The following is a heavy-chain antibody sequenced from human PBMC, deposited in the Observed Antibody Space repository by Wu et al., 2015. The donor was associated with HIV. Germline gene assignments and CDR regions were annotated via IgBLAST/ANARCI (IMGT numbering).Heavy chain of an antibody. CDR1: GGTFTSYA. J-gene: IGHJ4*02. CDR2: ISPISETP. D-gene: IGHD6-25*01. CDR3: ARDPSGLYCSGGTCKFAYFDY. V-gene: IGHV1-69*05. Sequence: QVHLVQSGAEVKKSGSSVKVSCQASGGTFTSYAFSWVRQAPGQGFEWMGGISPISETPDYAQKFQGRVTIATDKSTSTVYMELRSLRSDDTAVYYCARDPSGLYCSGGTCKFAYFDYWGQGTPVTVSS.